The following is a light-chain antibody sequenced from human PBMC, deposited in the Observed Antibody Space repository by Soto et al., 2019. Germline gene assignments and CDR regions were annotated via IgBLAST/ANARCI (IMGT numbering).Light chain of an antibody. CDR2: DVD. J-gene: IGLJ2*01. V-gene: IGLV2-14*01. CDR1: SSDVGGYNY. CDR3: SSYTTSSTLVV. Sequence: QSALTQRASVSGSPGQSITISCTGTSSDVGGYNYVSWYQQHPSKAPKLMIYDVDNRPSGVSNRFSGSKSGNTASLTISGLQAEDEADYYCSSYTTSSTLVVFGEGTKLTVL.